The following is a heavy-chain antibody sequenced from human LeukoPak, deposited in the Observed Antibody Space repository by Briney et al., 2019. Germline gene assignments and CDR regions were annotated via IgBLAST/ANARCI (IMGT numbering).Heavy chain of an antibody. V-gene: IGHV4-59*08. CDR2: IYYSGST. D-gene: IGHD3-10*01. Sequence: SETLSLTCTVSGGSISNYHWSWIRQPPGKGLEWIGYIYYSGSTNYNPSLESRVTISVDTSKNQVSLKLSSVTAADTAVYYCARHWSGSGDYYPFDYWGQGTLVTVSS. J-gene: IGHJ4*02. CDR1: GGSISNYH. CDR3: ARHWSGSGDYYPFDY.